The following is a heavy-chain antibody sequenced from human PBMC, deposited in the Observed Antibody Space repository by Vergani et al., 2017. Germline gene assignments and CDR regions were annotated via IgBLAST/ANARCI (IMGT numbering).Heavy chain of an antibody. D-gene: IGHD1-26*01. CDR2: IYYSGST. J-gene: IGHJ4*02. Sequence: VQLLESGGGLVQPGGSLRLSCAASGFTFSSYAMSWIRQHPGKGLEWIGYIYYSGSTYYNPSRKSRVTISVDTSKNQFSLKLSSVTAADTAGYYCARDIGTYSGGYYDCWGQGTLVTVSA. V-gene: IGHV4-31*02. CDR1: GFTFSSYA. CDR3: ARDIGTYSGGYYDC.